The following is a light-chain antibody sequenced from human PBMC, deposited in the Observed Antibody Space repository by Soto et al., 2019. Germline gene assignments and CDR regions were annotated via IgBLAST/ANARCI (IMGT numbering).Light chain of an antibody. Sequence: DIQMTQSPSSLSASVGDRVTITCRASQSISSYLNWYQQKPGKAPKLLIYAAPSLQSGVPSRFSGSGSGTDFTLTISSLQPEDFATYYCQQSYSPKPITFGQGTRLEIK. CDR2: AAP. J-gene: IGKJ5*01. CDR1: QSISSY. V-gene: IGKV1-39*01. CDR3: QQSYSPKPIT.